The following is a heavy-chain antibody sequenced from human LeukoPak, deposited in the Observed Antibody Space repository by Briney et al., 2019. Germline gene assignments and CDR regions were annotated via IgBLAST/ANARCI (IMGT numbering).Heavy chain of an antibody. CDR2: INHSGST. J-gene: IGHJ5*02. CDR3: ARGVTLVNWFDP. Sequence: PSETLSLTCAVYGGSFSGYYWSWIRQPPGEGLEWIGEINHSGSTNYNPPLKSRVTISVDTSKNQFSLKLSSVTAADTAVYYCARGVTLVNWFDPWGQGTLVTVSS. V-gene: IGHV4-34*01. D-gene: IGHD3-9*01. CDR1: GGSFSGYY.